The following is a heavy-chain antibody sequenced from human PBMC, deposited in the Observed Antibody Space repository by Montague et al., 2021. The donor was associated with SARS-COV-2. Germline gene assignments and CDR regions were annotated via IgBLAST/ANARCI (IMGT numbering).Heavy chain of an antibody. V-gene: IGHV4-59*08. CDR1: GGAMSSYY. CDR3: ARHGCSSGRHRCGFDP. Sequence: SETLSLTCTVSGGAMSSYYWSWIRQPPGKGLEWIGNIYYSGSTNXXPSLKSRVIISVDTSKNQFSLKLSSVTAADTAAYYCARHGCSSGRHRCGFDPWGQGTLVTVSS. J-gene: IGHJ5*02. CDR2: IYYSGST. D-gene: IGHD6-19*01.